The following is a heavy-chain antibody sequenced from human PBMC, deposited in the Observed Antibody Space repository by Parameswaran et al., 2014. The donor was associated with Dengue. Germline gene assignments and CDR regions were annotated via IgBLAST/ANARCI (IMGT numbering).Heavy chain of an antibody. D-gene: IGHD3-22*01. CDR3: ARAYDSSGYYLTLAY. CDR2: IHHSGST. J-gene: IGHJ4*02. V-gene: IGHV4-34*09. Sequence: RWIRQPPGKGLEWIGEIHHSGSTYYNPSLKSRVTISVDTSKNQFSLKLSSVTAADTAVYYCARAYDSSGYYLTLAYWGQGTLVTVSS.